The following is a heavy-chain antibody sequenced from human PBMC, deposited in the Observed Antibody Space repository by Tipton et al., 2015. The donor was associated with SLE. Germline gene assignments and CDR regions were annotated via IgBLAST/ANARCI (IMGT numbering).Heavy chain of an antibody. CDR1: GGSISSYY. J-gene: IGHJ4*02. CDR3: ASSPLAAAEGIDY. CDR2: IYTSGST. D-gene: IGHD6-13*01. V-gene: IGHV4-4*08. Sequence: TLSLTCTVSGGSISSYYWSWIRQPPGKGLEWIGYIYTSGSTNYNPSLKSRVTISVDTSKNQFSLKLSSVTAADTAVYYCASSPLAAAEGIDYWGQGTLVTVSS.